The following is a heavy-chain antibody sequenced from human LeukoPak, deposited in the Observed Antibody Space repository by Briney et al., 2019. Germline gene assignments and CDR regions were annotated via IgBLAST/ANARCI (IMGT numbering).Heavy chain of an antibody. J-gene: IGHJ4*02. Sequence: PSETLSLTCTVSGYSISSGYYWGWIRQPAGKGLEWIGYISHRGSTYYNPSLKSRATMSVDRSKNQFSLNLASVTAADTAVYYCARDSIVGATTRYFDYWGQGALVTVSS. V-gene: IGHV4-38-2*02. CDR3: ARDSIVGATTRYFDY. D-gene: IGHD1-26*01. CDR2: ISHRGST. CDR1: GYSISSGYY.